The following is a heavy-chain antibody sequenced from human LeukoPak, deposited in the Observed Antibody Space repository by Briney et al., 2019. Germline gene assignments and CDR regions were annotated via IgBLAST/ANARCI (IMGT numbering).Heavy chain of an antibody. J-gene: IGHJ4*02. CDR1: GFIFSNYW. CDR2: IKEDGSEK. Sequence: TGGSLRLSCAGSGFIFSNYWMTWVRHAPGKGLEWVANIKEDGSEKYYVDSMKGRFTISRDNGKNSMYLQMNSLRLQDPPLYYCARVKYSGYDSMGVVYYWGQGTLVSVSS. D-gene: IGHD5-12*01. CDR3: ARVKYSGYDSMGVVYY. V-gene: IGHV3-7*03.